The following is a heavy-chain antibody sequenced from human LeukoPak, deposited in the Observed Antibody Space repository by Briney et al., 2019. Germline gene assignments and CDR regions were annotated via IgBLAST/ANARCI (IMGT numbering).Heavy chain of an antibody. Sequence: GGSLRLSCAASGVTFISYAMSWVRQAPGKGLEWVSAISGSGGSTYYADSVKGRFTISRDNSKNTLYLQMNSLRAEDTAVYYCAKGGVGALFAYWGQGTLVTVSS. V-gene: IGHV3-23*01. D-gene: IGHD1-26*01. CDR1: GVTFISYA. CDR3: AKGGVGALFAY. J-gene: IGHJ4*02. CDR2: ISGSGGST.